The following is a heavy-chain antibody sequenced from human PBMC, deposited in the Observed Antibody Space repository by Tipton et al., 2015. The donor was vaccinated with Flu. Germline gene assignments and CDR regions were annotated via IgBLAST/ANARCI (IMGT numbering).Heavy chain of an antibody. J-gene: IGHJ4*02. CDR2: IYPSGGT. Sequence: TLSLTCSVSNGPINYFYWSWIRQPAGKGLEWIGRIYPSGGTDYNPSLGGRVTMSVDTAKSQFSLKLSSVTAADTAVYYCARGDCSSTSCLDYWGQGTLVTVSS. V-gene: IGHV4-4*07. D-gene: IGHD2-2*01. CDR3: ARGDCSSTSCLDY. CDR1: NGPINYFY.